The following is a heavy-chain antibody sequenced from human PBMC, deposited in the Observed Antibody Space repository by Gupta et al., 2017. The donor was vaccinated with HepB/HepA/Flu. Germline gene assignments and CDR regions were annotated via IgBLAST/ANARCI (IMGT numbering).Heavy chain of an antibody. CDR3: ARGSPIFGVVIWLDWFDP. V-gene: IGHV4-34*01. Sequence: QVQLQQWGAGLLKPSETLSLTCAVYGGSFSGYYWSWIRQPPGKGLEWIGKINHRGSTNYNPSLKSRVTISVDTSKNQFSLKLNSVTAADTAVYYCARGSPIFGVVIWLDWFDPWGQGTLVTVSS. CDR2: INHRGST. CDR1: GGSFSGYY. D-gene: IGHD3-3*01. J-gene: IGHJ5*02.